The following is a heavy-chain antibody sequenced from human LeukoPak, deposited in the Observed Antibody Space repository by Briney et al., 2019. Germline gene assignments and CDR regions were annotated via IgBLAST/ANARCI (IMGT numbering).Heavy chain of an antibody. D-gene: IGHD2-15*01. Sequence: GGSLRLSCAASGFTFSYVYMTWIRQAPGKGLEWVSYISGSGTNIFYEDSLKGRFTVSRDNADNSLSLHIASLRGDDTAVYYCAREGLTSVIAFDSWGQGTLATVSS. CDR3: AREGLTSVIAFDS. CDR2: ISGSGTNI. J-gene: IGHJ5*01. V-gene: IGHV3-11*04. CDR1: GFTFSYVY.